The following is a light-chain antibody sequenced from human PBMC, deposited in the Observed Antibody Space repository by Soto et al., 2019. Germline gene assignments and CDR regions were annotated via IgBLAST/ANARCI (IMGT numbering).Light chain of an antibody. CDR1: SSNIGAHY. CDR3: GTWDSSLSIFV. CDR2: END. Sequence: QSVLTQPPSVSAAPGQMVTMSCSGGSSNIGAHYVSWHQQVPGTAPKLLIYENDKRPSGIPDRFSGSKSGTSATLGITGLQTWDEADYYCGTWDSSLSIFVFGTGTKLTVL. V-gene: IGLV1-51*02. J-gene: IGLJ1*01.